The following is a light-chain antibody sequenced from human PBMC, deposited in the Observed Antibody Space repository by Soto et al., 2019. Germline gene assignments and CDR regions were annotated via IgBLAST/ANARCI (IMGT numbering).Light chain of an antibody. CDR3: QQFDKWPPST. J-gene: IGKJ1*01. Sequence: MSLYPATLSVSPGKSTTLSCTAIQSVSSNNLAWYQQKPGQAPRLLIYDASTRATGIPDRFSGSGSGTEFTLTISGLQSEDFAIYYCQQFDKWPPSTFAQG. CDR1: QSVSSN. V-gene: IGKV3-15*01. CDR2: DAS.